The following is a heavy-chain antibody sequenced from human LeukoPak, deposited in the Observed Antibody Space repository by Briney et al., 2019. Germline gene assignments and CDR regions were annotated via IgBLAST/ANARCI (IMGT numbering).Heavy chain of an antibody. CDR2: INAYNGST. CDR1: GYTFTSYG. V-gene: IGHV1-18*01. D-gene: IGHD3-10*01. Sequence: ALVKVSCKASGYTFTSYGISWVRQAPGQGLEWMGWINAYNGSTNYSQKLQGRVTMTTDTSTSTAYMELRSLRSDDTAVYYCARVLSDYYGSGSSVDYWGQGTLVTVSS. J-gene: IGHJ4*02. CDR3: ARVLSDYYGSGSSVDY.